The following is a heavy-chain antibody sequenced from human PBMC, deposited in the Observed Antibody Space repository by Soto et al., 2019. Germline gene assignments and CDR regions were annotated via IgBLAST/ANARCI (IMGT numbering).Heavy chain of an antibody. V-gene: IGHV1-69*13. D-gene: IGHD3-3*01. CDR2: IIPIFGTA. Sequence: ASVKVSCKASGGTFSSYAIGWVRQAPGQGLEWMGGIIPIFGTANYAQKFQGRVTITADESTSTAYMELSSLRSEDTAVYYCAKSVYDFWSGYGGLTGYYYMDVWGKGTTVTVSS. J-gene: IGHJ6*03. CDR3: AKSVYDFWSGYGGLTGYYYMDV. CDR1: GGTFSSYA.